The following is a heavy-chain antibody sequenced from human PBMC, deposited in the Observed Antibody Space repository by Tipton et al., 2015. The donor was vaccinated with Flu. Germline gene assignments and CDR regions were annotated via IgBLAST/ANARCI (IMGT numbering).Heavy chain of an antibody. CDR1: GDSISSNYY. Sequence: TLSLTCTISGDSISSNYYWNWVRQPPGKGLEWIGYIYNSEYTKYNPSLKSRVTISVDTSKKQFSLQLRSVTAADTAVYYCARDPSLGMPDYFDHWGQGTLVTASS. D-gene: IGHD2-2*01. CDR3: ARDPSLGMPDYFDH. J-gene: IGHJ4*02. V-gene: IGHV4-59*12. CDR2: IYNSEYT.